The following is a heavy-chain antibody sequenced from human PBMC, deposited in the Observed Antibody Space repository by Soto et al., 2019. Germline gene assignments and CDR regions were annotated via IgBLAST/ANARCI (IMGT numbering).Heavy chain of an antibody. CDR1: GGSISSYY. Sequence: PSETLSLTCTGSGGSISSYYWSWIRQPPGKGLEWIGYIYYSGSTNYNPSLKSRVTISVDTSKNQFSLKLSSVTAADTAVYYCARVGSSGYYYGMDVWGQGTTVTVSS. CDR3: ARVGSSGYYYGMDV. V-gene: IGHV4-59*01. J-gene: IGHJ6*02. CDR2: IYYSGST. D-gene: IGHD6-6*01.